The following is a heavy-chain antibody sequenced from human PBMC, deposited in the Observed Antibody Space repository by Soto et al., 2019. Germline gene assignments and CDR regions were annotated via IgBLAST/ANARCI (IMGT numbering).Heavy chain of an antibody. J-gene: IGHJ4*02. CDR2: ITGSGGGT. V-gene: IGHV3-23*01. D-gene: IGHD6-13*01. CDR1: GFTFSSYA. CDR3: AKRPLTAAGFDY. Sequence: GGSLRLSCAASGFTFSSYAMHWVRQAPGKGLEWVSVITGSGGGTYFVDSVKGRFTISRDNSKNTVYLQMNSLRAEDTAVYYCAKRPLTAAGFDYWGQGTLVTVSS.